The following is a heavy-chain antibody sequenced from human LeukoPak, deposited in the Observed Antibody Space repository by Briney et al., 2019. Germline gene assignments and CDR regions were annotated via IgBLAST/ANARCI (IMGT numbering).Heavy chain of an antibody. Sequence: GGSLRLSCATSAFTLSSYSMNWVRQAPGKGLKWVSYISSRSTTIYYADSVKGRFTISRDNAKNSLYLQMNSLRAEDTAVYYCARDVEQWLVRVYYFDYWGQGTLVTVSS. V-gene: IGHV3-48*01. J-gene: IGHJ4*02. CDR2: ISSRSTTI. D-gene: IGHD6-19*01. CDR1: AFTLSSYS. CDR3: ARDVEQWLVRVYYFDY.